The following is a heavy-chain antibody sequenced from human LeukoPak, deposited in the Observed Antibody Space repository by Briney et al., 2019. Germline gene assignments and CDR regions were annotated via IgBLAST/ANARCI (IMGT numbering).Heavy chain of an antibody. Sequence: RSETLSLTCTVSGGSISSSSYYWGWIRQPPGKVVEWFGSIYYSGSTYYNPSLKSRVTMSVDTSKNQFSLKLSSVTAADTAVYYCARHTRGWYPHYYYYYMDVWGKGTTVTISS. CDR2: IYYSGST. V-gene: IGHV4-39*01. CDR1: GGSISSSSYY. J-gene: IGHJ6*03. D-gene: IGHD6-19*01. CDR3: ARHTRGWYPHYYYYYMDV.